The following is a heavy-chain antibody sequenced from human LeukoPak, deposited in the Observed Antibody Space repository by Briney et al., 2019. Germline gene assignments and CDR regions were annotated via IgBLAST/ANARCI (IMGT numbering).Heavy chain of an antibody. Sequence: PGGSLRLSCAASGFSFSDYYMDWVRQVPGKGLEWIGRSRSKGHRYSTEYAASVRGRFTVSRDESKDLLFLQMTSLKSEDTAVYFCAKTMGAIDHDCWGQGTLVTVSS. CDR1: GFSFSDYY. CDR2: SRSKGHRYST. V-gene: IGHV3-72*01. J-gene: IGHJ4*02. D-gene: IGHD1-26*01. CDR3: AKTMGAIDHDC.